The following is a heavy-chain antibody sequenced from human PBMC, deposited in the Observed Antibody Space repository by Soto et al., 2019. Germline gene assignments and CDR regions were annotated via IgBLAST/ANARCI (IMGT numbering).Heavy chain of an antibody. CDR1: GYTFXSYY. V-gene: IGHV1-46*01. D-gene: IGHD5-12*01. CDR2: INPSGGST. J-gene: IGHJ4*02. Sequence: VSVKVSCKASGYTFXSYYMHWARQAPGKGLEWMGIINPSGGSTSYAQKFQGRVTMTRDTSTSTVYMELSSLRSEDTAVYYCARHQGMATDKFDYWGQGTLVTVSS. CDR3: ARHQGMATDKFDY.